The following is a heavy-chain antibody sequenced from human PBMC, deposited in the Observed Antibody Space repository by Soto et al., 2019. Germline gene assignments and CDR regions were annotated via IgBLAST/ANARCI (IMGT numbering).Heavy chain of an antibody. CDR2: VQMSGTT. Sequence: SETLSLTCAVSGASVRSYHWSWIRQAAGKGLEWIGRVQMSGTTNYNPSLKTRVTMSLDTSKNEVSLRMTSVTAADTAVYFCAKDRSTMRWFDPWGQGILVTVSS. CDR1: GASVRSYH. CDR3: AKDRSTMRWFDP. D-gene: IGHD1-1*01. J-gene: IGHJ5*02. V-gene: IGHV4-4*07.